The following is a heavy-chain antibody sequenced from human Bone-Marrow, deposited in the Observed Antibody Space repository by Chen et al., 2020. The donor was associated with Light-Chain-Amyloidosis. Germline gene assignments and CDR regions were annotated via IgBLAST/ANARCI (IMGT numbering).Heavy chain of an antibody. J-gene: IGHJ4*02. CDR1: GGSISSSSYY. CDR3: ARSLLGYCSSTSCRSFDY. CDR2: IYYSGST. V-gene: IGHV4-39*01. Sequence: QLQLQESGPGLVKPSETLSLTCTVSGGSISSSSYYWGWIRQPPGKGLAWIGSIYYSGSTYYNPSLKSRVTISVDTSKNQFSLKLSSVTAADTAVYYCARSLLGYCSSTSCRSFDYWGQGTLVTVSS. D-gene: IGHD2-2*01.